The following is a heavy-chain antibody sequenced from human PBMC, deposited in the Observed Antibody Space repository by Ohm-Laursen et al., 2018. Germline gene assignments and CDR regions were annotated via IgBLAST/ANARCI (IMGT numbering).Heavy chain of an antibody. Sequence: SLRLSCAASGFTFSSYAMSWVRQAPGTGLKWVSSISGSGTNTYYADSVKGRFTISRDNSKNTLYLQMNSLRAEDTAVYYCAKSRSSSWSFDYWGQGALVTVSS. J-gene: IGHJ4*02. CDR3: AKSRSSSWSFDY. CDR1: GFTFSSYA. CDR2: ISGSGTNT. D-gene: IGHD6-13*01. V-gene: IGHV3-23*01.